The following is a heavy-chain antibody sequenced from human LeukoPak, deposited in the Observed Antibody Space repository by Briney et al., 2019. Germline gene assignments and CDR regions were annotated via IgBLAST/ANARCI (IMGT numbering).Heavy chain of an antibody. CDR1: GFTFSSYA. Sequence: GRSLRLSCAASGFTFSSYAMHWVRQAPGKGLEWVAVIPYDGSNKYYADSVKGRFTISRDNSKNTLYLQMNSLRAEDTAVYYCARDGDTYYYDSSGYPYPPYYFDYWGQGTLVTVSS. J-gene: IGHJ4*02. V-gene: IGHV3-30*04. CDR2: IPYDGSNK. D-gene: IGHD3-22*01. CDR3: ARDGDTYYYDSSGYPYPPYYFDY.